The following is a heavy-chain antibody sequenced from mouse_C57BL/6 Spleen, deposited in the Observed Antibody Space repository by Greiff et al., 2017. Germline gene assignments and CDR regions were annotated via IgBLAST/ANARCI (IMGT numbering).Heavy chain of an antibody. J-gene: IGHJ2*01. CDR1: GFSLTSYA. CDR2: IWTGGGT. Sequence: VKLMESGPGLVAPSQSLSITCTVSGFSLTSYAISWVRQPPGKGLEWLGVIWTGGGTNYNSALKSRLSISKDNSKSQVFLKMNSLQTDDTARYYCARNRATVVERVNYFDYWGQGTTLTVSS. V-gene: IGHV2-9-1*01. CDR3: ARNRATVVERVNYFDY. D-gene: IGHD1-1*01.